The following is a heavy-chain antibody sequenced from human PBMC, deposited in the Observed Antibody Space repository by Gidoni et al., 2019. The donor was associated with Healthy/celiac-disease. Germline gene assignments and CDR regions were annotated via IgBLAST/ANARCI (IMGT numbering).Heavy chain of an antibody. J-gene: IGHJ4*02. D-gene: IGHD5-12*01. CDR2: ISYDGSNK. CDR1: GFTFSSYA. V-gene: IGHV3-30-3*01. CDR3: ARVRRRWLQFGTFDY. Sequence: QVQLVESGGGVVQPGRSLRLSCAASGFTFSSYAMHWVRQAPGKGLEWVAVISYDGSNKYYADSVKGRFTISRDNSKNTLYLQMNSLRAEDTAVYYCARVRRRWLQFGTFDYWGQGTLVTVSS.